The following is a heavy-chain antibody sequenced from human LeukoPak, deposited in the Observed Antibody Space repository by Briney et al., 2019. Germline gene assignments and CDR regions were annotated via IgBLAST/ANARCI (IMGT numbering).Heavy chain of an antibody. CDR3: ARQGQQLGEFDY. J-gene: IGHJ4*02. V-gene: IGHV1-2*02. CDR1: GYTFTGYY. CDR2: INPNSGGT. D-gene: IGHD6-13*01. Sequence: ASVKLSCTASGYTFTGYYMHWVRQAPGQGLEWMGWINPNSGGTNYAQKFQGRVTMTRDTSISTAYMELSRLRSDDTAVYYCARQGQQLGEFDYWGQGTLVTVSS.